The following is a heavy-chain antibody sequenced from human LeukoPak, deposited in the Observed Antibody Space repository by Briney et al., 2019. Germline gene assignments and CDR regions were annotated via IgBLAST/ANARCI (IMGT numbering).Heavy chain of an antibody. CDR2: ISGSGGST. Sequence: GGSLRLSCAASGFTFSTYSMNWVRQAPGKGLEWVSAISGSGGSTYYADSVKGRFTISRDNSKNTLYLQMNSLRAEDTAVYYCAKGGAPVYYYDSSGYYTAFNDAFDIWGQGTMVTVSS. D-gene: IGHD3-22*01. CDR3: AKGGAPVYYYDSSGYYTAFNDAFDI. V-gene: IGHV3-23*01. J-gene: IGHJ3*02. CDR1: GFTFSTYS.